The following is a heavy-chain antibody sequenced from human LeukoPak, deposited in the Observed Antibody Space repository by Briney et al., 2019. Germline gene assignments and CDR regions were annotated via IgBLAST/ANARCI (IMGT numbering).Heavy chain of an antibody. Sequence: ASVKVSCKAAGYSFTTFHMNWVRQAPGQGPEWMGWVNPDNGNTGFAQKFQGSVTITQNSSVTTVYMELSSLTSEDTAVYYCARRGLVAGIYDLVYGFDLWGQGTMVTVSS. CDR2: VNPDNGNT. D-gene: IGHD3/OR15-3a*01. J-gene: IGHJ3*01. V-gene: IGHV1-8*03. CDR3: ARRGLVAGIYDLVYGFDL. CDR1: GYSFTTFH.